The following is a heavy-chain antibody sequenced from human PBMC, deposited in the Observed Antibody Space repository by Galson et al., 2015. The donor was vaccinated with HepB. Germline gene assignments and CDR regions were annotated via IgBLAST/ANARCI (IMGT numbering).Heavy chain of an antibody. CDR2: LSTSGGHT. Sequence: SLRLSCAISGFTFTNGAMSWVRQAPGKGLEWVASLSTSGGHTYYADSMKGRFTISRDSFTNTIYLQMDSLRAEDTALYYCASRTRLLGYAFDIWGQGTTVTVSS. CDR1: GFTFTNGA. D-gene: IGHD2-8*02. V-gene: IGHV3-23*05. J-gene: IGHJ3*02. CDR3: ASRTRLLGYAFDI.